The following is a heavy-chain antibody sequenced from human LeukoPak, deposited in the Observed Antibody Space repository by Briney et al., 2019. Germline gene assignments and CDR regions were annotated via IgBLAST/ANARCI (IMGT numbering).Heavy chain of an antibody. Sequence: GGSLRLSCAASGFTFSSYVMHWVRQAPGKGLEWVAVVWYDGGNKYYADSVKGRFTISRDNSKNTLYLQMNNLKAEDTAVYYCARGPYSGYDHPDYWGQGTLVTVSS. CDR3: ARGPYSGYDHPDY. J-gene: IGHJ4*02. CDR1: GFTFSSYV. CDR2: VWYDGGNK. V-gene: IGHV3-33*01. D-gene: IGHD5-12*01.